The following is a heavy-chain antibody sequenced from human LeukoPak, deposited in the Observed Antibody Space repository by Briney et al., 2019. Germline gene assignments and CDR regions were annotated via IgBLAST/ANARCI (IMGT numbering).Heavy chain of an antibody. CDR1: GFTFSSYW. J-gene: IGHJ5*02. CDR3: ARRITGWFDP. D-gene: IGHD1-14*01. Sequence: PGRSLRLSCAASGFTFSSYWMHWVRQAPGKGLVGVSRINSDGSSTSYADSVKGRFTISRDNAKNTLYLQMNSLRAEDTAVYYCARRITGWFDPWGQGTLVTVFS. CDR2: INSDGSST. V-gene: IGHV3-74*01.